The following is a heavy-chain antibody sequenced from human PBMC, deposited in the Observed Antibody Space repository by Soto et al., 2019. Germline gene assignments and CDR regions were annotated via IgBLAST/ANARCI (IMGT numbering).Heavy chain of an antibody. J-gene: IGHJ4*02. CDR2: ISVSGGTT. CDR3: AKGRGSSWSVVFFDY. D-gene: IGHD6-13*01. CDR1: GFTFRNHA. V-gene: IGHV3-23*01. Sequence: GGSLRLSCVASGFTFRNHAMSWVRQVPGKGLEWVSTISVSGGTTHYPDSLRGRITISRDNSKNTLFLQMNSLRAEDTAVYYCAKGRGSSWSVVFFDYWGQGALVTVSS.